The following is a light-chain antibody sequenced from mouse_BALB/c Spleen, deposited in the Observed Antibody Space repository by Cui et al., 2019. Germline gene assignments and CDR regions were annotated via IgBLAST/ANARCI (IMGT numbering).Light chain of an antibody. J-gene: IGKJ1*01. CDR1: QDVGAA. V-gene: IGKV6-23*01. CDR2: WAS. CDR3: QQYSSYPLT. Sequence: IVMTQSHKLMSTSVGDRVSITCKASQDVGAAVAWYQQKPWQSPKLLIYWASTRHTGVPDRFTGSGSGTDFTLTISNVQSEDLADYFCQQYSSYPLTFGGGTKLEIK.